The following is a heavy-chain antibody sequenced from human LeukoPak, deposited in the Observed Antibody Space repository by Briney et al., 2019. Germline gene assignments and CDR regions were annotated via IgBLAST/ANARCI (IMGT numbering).Heavy chain of an antibody. J-gene: IGHJ4*02. CDR1: GFTVSSNY. CDR3: AKGTHYYDSSGSSDY. CDR2: IYSGGNT. Sequence: GGSLRLSCAASGFTVSSNYMSWVRQAPGKGLEWVSVIYSGGNTYYADSVKGRFTISRDNSKNTLYLQMNSLRAEDTAVYYCAKGTHYYDSSGSSDYWGQGTLVTVSS. D-gene: IGHD3-22*01. V-gene: IGHV3-53*01.